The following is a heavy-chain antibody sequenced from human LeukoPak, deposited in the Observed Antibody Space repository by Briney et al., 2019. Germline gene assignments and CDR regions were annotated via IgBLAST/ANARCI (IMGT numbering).Heavy chain of an antibody. V-gene: IGHV3-74*01. CDR3: ARFYDSSGYYRRIDAFDI. CDR1: GFTFSSYW. Sequence: GGSLRLSCAASGFTFSSYWMHWVRQAPGKGLGWVSRINSDGSSTSYADSVKGRFTISRDNAKNTLYLQMNSLRAEDTAVYYCARFYDSSGYYRRIDAFDIWGQGTMVTVSS. CDR2: INSDGSST. J-gene: IGHJ3*02. D-gene: IGHD3-22*01.